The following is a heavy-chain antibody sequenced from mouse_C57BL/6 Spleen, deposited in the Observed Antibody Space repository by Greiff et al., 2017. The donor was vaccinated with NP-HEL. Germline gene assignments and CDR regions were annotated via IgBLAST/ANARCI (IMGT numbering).Heavy chain of an antibody. CDR3: ARRKDIGYDAMDY. CDR2: IYWDDDK. CDR1: GFSLSTSGMG. D-gene: IGHD3-2*01. V-gene: IGHV8-12*01. Sequence: QVTLKESGPGILQSSQTLSLTCSFSGFSLSTSGMGVSWIRQPSGKGLEWLAHIYWDDDKRYNPSLKSRLTISKDTSRNQVFLKSTSVDTADTATYYCARRKDIGYDAMDYWGQGTSVTVSS. J-gene: IGHJ4*01.